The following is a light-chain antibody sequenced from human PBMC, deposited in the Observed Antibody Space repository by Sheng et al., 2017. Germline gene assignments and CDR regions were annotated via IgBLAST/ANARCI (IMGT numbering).Light chain of an antibody. CDR2: DVS. CDR1: QGFSST. CDR3: QQFNSFPLT. J-gene: IGKJ4*01. Sequence: AIQLTQSPSSLSASVGDRVTITCRASQGFSSTLAWYQQKPGKAPKLLIHDVSSLESGVPSRFSGSGSGTDFTLTISSLQPEDFATYYCQQFNSFPLTFGGGTKVEIK. V-gene: IGKV1-13*02.